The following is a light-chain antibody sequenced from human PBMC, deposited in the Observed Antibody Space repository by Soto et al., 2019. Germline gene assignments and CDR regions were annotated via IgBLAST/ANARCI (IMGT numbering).Light chain of an antibody. V-gene: IGKV3-20*01. CDR3: QQYGSSSFT. CDR1: QSVSSSY. J-gene: IGKJ3*01. Sequence: EIVLTQSPGTLSLSPGERATLSCRASQSVSSSYLAWYQQKPGQAPRLLIYGASSRATGIPDRFSGSGSGTYFTFTISRLEPEDFAVYYCQQYGSSSFTFGPGTKVD. CDR2: GAS.